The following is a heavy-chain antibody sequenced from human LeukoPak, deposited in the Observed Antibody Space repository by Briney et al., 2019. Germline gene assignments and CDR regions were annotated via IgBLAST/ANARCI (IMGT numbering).Heavy chain of an antibody. CDR1: GGSFSGYY. D-gene: IGHD4-17*01. CDR3: ARKRGDPSAGYFDY. J-gene: IGHJ4*02. CDR2: INHSGST. Sequence: PSETLSLTCAVYGGSFSGYYWSWIRQPPGKGLEWIGEINHSGSTNYNPSLKSRVTISVDTSKNQFSLKLSSVTAADTAVYYCARKRGDPSAGYFDYWGQGTLVTVSS. V-gene: IGHV4-34*01.